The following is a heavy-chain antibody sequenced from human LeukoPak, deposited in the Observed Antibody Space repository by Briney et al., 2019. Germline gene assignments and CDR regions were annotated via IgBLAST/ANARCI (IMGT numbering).Heavy chain of an antibody. CDR1: GFPFSSYG. J-gene: IGHJ4*02. Sequence: GRSLSLSCAASGFPFSSYGMHWVRPAPGKGLEWVAVIWYDGSNKYYTDSVKGRFTISRDNSKNTLYLQMNSLRAEDTAVYYCARGQYSPDDGGQGTLVTVS. CDR2: IWYDGSNK. V-gene: IGHV3-33*01. CDR3: ARGQYSPDD. D-gene: IGHD2-15*01.